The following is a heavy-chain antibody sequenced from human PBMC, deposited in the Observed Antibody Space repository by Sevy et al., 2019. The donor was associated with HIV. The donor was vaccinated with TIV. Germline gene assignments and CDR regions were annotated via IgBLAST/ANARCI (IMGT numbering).Heavy chain of an antibody. CDR3: ARGRTYYDILTAVPASGMEV. V-gene: IGHV5-51*01. D-gene: IGHD3-9*01. J-gene: IGHJ6*02. Sequence: GESLKISCKGSGYSFTSYWIGWVRQMPGKGLEWMGIIYPGDSDTRYSPSFQGQVIISAGKSVSTAYLQWSSLKASDTAMYYCARGRTYYDILTAVPASGMEVWGQGTTVTVSS. CDR1: GYSFTSYW. CDR2: IYPGDSDT.